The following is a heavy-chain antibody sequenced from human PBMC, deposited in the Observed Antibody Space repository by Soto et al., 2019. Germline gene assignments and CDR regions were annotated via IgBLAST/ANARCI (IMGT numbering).Heavy chain of an antibody. CDR1: GDSVSSNSAA. V-gene: IGHV6-1*01. J-gene: IGHJ4*02. CDR2: TYYRSKWYN. CDR3: ARGPDIVAHTHFDY. D-gene: IGHD2-15*01. Sequence: QTLSLTCAISGDSVSSNSAACNWIRQSPSRGLEWLGRTYYRSKWYNDYAVSLKSRITINPDTSKNQFSLQLNSVTPEDTAVYYCARGPDIVAHTHFDYWGQGTLVTVSS.